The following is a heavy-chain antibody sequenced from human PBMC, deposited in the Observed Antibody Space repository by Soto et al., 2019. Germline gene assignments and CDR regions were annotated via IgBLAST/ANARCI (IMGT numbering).Heavy chain of an antibody. J-gene: IGHJ4*02. Sequence: QVQLLESGGGVVQPGRSLRLSCAASGFTFSSYAMHWVRQPPGKGLEWVAVVSNDGRNKFYADSVRGRFTIPRDNSKNTRYLVMVSLRVEETAWLYWARGQLGFDHWGQGSL. D-gene: IGHD1-1*01. CDR3: ARGQLGFDH. CDR1: GFTFSSYA. CDR2: VSNDGRNK. V-gene: IGHV3-30-3*01.